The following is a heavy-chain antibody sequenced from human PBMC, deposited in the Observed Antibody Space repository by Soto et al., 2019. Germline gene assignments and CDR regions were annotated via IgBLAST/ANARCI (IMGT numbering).Heavy chain of an antibody. D-gene: IGHD3-3*01. CDR1: GYSFTRYW. CDR2: IYPGDSDT. V-gene: IGHV5-51*01. Sequence: GESLTITGKCSGYSFTRYWIGWVRQMPGKGLEWMGIIYPGDSDTRYSPSFQGQVTISADKSISTAYLQWSSLKASDTAMYYCARVAGFTISLMDVWGQGTTVTVSS. CDR3: ARVAGFTISLMDV. J-gene: IGHJ6*02.